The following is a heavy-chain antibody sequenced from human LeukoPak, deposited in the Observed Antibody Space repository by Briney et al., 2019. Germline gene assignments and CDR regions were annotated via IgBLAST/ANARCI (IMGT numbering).Heavy chain of an antibody. Sequence: ASVKVSCKASGYTFTSYYMHWVRQAPGQGLEWMGIINPSGGSTSYAQKFQGRVTMTRDTSTSTVYMELSSLRSEDTAVYYCARERFLEWLPYYYYGMDVWGQGTTVTVSS. CDR3: ARERFLEWLPYYYYGMDV. CDR1: GYTFTSYY. D-gene: IGHD3-3*01. V-gene: IGHV1-46*01. CDR2: INPSGGST. J-gene: IGHJ6*02.